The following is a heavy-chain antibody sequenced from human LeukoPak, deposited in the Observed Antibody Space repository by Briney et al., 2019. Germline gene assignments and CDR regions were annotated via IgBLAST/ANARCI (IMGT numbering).Heavy chain of an antibody. J-gene: IGHJ6*03. CDR3: ARDIQTYYYGSGSYHYYYYMDV. CDR1: GFTFSSYW. V-gene: IGHV3-7*01. D-gene: IGHD3-10*01. CDR2: IKQEGSEK. Sequence: GGSLRLSCAASGFTFSSYWMSWVRQAPGKGVEGGANIKQEGSEKYYVDSVKGRFTISRDNAKNSLYLQMNSLRAEDTAVYYCARDIQTYYYGSGSYHYYYYMDVWGKGTTVTVSS.